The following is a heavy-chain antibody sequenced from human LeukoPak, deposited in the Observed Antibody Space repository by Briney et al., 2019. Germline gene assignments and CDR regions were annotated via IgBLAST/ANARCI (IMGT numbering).Heavy chain of an antibody. V-gene: IGHV3-20*04. CDR1: GFTFDDYG. CDR3: AGGYSSGWKYYFDY. D-gene: IGHD6-19*01. J-gene: IGHJ4*02. Sequence: GGSLRLSCAASGFTFDDYGMSWVRHAPGKGLEWVSGINWNGGSTGYADSVKGRFTISRDNAKNSLYLQMNSLRAEDTALYYCAGGYSSGWKYYFDYWGQGTLVTVSS. CDR2: INWNGGST.